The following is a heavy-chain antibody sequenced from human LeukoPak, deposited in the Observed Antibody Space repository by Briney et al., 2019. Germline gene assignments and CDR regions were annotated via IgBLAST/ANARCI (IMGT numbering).Heavy chain of an antibody. CDR2: FDPEDGET. D-gene: IGHD6-13*01. J-gene: IGHJ4*02. CDR3: ATGRYSSSWYVY. CDR1: GYTLTELS. Sequence: ASVKVSCKVSGYTLTELSMHWVRQAPGKGLEWMGGFDPEDGETIYAQEFQGRVAMTEDTSTDTAYMELSSLRSEDTAVYYCATGRYSSSWYVYWGQGTLVTVSS. V-gene: IGHV1-24*01.